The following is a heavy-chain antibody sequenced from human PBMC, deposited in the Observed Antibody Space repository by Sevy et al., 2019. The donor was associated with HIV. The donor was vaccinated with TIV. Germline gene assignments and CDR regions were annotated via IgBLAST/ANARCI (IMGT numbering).Heavy chain of an antibody. CDR2: IYSGGST. Sequence: GESLKISCAASGFTVSSNYMSWVRQAPGKGLEWVSVIYSGGSTYYADSVKGRFTISRDNSKNTLYLQMNSLRAEDTAVYYCAREGSSGWFGTSGRGAFDIWGQGTMVTVSS. CDR1: GFTVSSNY. D-gene: IGHD6-19*01. J-gene: IGHJ3*02. V-gene: IGHV3-53*01. CDR3: AREGSSGWFGTSGRGAFDI.